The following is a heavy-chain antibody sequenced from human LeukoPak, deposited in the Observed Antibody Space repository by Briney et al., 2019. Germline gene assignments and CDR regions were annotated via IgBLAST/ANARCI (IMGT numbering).Heavy chain of an antibody. V-gene: IGHV3-23*01. Sequence: GGSLRLSCAASGFTFSTYAMSWVRQAPGKGLEWVSGVSGSGSSTFDADSVKGRFTISRDNSKNTLFLQMNSLRAEDTALYYCAKDYRMIAFGGVIGIDAFDIWGQGTMVTVSS. CDR2: VSGSGSST. D-gene: IGHD3-16*02. J-gene: IGHJ3*02. CDR1: GFTFSTYA. CDR3: AKDYRMIAFGGVIGIDAFDI.